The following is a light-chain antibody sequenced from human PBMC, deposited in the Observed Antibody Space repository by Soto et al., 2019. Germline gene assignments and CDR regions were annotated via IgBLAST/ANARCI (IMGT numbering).Light chain of an antibody. V-gene: IGKV3-20*01. CDR2: GAS. Sequence: EIVLTQSPGTLSLSPGERATLSCRAAQSVGTRLAWYQHKTGQAPRLLISGASSRATGIPARFTGSGSETSFTLTISSLEPEDFALYYCQHYQSGHPTTCGQGTRLAIK. CDR1: QSVGTR. CDR3: QHYQSGHPTT. J-gene: IGKJ5*01.